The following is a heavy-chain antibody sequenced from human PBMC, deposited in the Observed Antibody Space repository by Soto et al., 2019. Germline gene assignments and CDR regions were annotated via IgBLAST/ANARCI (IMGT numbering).Heavy chain of an antibody. D-gene: IGHD3-22*01. V-gene: IGHV4-61*01. CDR1: GVSVSSGSYY. CDR3: TLYYYDSSGYYSDY. J-gene: IGHJ4*02. Sequence: ETLSLTRPVSGVSVSSGSYYWSWSRQPPGKGLEWIGYIYYSGSTNYNPSLKSRVTISVDTSKNQFSLKLSSVTAADTAVYYCTLYYYDSSGYYSDYWGQGTLVTVYS. CDR2: IYYSGST.